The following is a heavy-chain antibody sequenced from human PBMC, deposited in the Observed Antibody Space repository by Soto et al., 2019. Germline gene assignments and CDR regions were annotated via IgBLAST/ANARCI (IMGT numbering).Heavy chain of an antibody. CDR2: IIPILGIA. CDR3: ARDECDFWSGYPRPPYYYMDV. J-gene: IGHJ6*03. D-gene: IGHD3-3*01. Sequence: QVQLVQSGAEVKKPGSSVKVSCKASGGTFSSYTISWVRQAPGQGLEWMGRIIPILGIANYAQKFQGRVTITADKSTSTAYMELSSLISEDTAVYYCARDECDFWSGYPRPPYYYMDVWGKGTTVTVSS. CDR1: GGTFSSYT. V-gene: IGHV1-69*08.